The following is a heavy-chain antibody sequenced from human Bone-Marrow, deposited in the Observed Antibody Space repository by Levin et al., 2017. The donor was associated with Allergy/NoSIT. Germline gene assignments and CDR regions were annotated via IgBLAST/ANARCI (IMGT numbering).Heavy chain of an antibody. CDR1: GYSISSNCY. J-gene: IGHJ5*01. CDR2: IYHSGNT. Sequence: SETLSLTCVVSGYSISSNCYWGWIRQPPGKGLEWIGNIYHSGNTFYNPSLRSRVTISVDTSKNQFSPKLNSVTAADTAVYYCARDCGDLIENWFDSWGQGTLVTVSS. CDR3: ARDCGDLIENWFDS. V-gene: IGHV4-38-2*02. D-gene: IGHD3-22*01.